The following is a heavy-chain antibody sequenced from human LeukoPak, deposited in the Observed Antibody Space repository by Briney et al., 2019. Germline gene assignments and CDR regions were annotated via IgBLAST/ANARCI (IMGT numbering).Heavy chain of an antibody. J-gene: IGHJ4*02. CDR3: ARELSYSSGWSQFDY. CDR2: IYYSGST. D-gene: IGHD6-19*01. V-gene: IGHV4-59*01. Sequence: PSETLSLTCTVSGGSISSYYWSWIRQPPGKGLEWIGYIYYSGSTNYNPSLKSRVTISVDTSKNQFSLKLSSVTAADTAVYYCARELSYSSGWSQFDYWGQETLVTVSS. CDR1: GGSISSYY.